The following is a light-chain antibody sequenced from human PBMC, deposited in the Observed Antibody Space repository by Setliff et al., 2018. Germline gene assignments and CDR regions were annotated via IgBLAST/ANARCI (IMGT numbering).Light chain of an antibody. Sequence: QSVLTQPRSVSGSPGQSVTISCTGTSSDVGGYNYVSWYQQHPGKAPKLMIYDVSKRPSGVPDRFSGPKSGNTASLTISGLQAEDEADYYCCSYAGGYTFLDVFGTGTKVTVL. J-gene: IGLJ1*01. V-gene: IGLV2-11*01. CDR3: CSYAGGYTFLDV. CDR1: SSDVGGYNY. CDR2: DVS.